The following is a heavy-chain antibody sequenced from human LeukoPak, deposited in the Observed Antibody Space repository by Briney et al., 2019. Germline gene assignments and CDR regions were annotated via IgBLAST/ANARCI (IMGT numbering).Heavy chain of an antibody. Sequence: ASVKVSCKASGYTFTSYYMNWVRQAPGQALGWMGEINPSGGSTTYAQKFQGRVTMTRDTSTSTVYMELSSLRSEDTAVYYCARVIVVVTAVLDAFDVWGQGTMVTVSS. D-gene: IGHD2-21*02. J-gene: IGHJ3*01. CDR1: GYTFTSYY. V-gene: IGHV1-46*01. CDR3: ARVIVVVTAVLDAFDV. CDR2: INPSGGST.